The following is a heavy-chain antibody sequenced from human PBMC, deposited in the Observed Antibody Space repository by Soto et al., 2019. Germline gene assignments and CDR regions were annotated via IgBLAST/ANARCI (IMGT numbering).Heavy chain of an antibody. CDR3: ARGNIVVVPAASEFDN. J-gene: IGHJ4*02. CDR2: INPNSGGT. V-gene: IGHV1-2*04. D-gene: IGHD2-2*01. Sequence: QVQLVQSGAEVKKPGASVKVSCKASGYTFTGYYMHWVRQAPGQGLEWMGWINPNSGGTNYAQKFQGWVTMTRDTSISTAYMELSRLRSDDTAVYYCARGNIVVVPAASEFDNWGQGTLVTVSS. CDR1: GYTFTGYY.